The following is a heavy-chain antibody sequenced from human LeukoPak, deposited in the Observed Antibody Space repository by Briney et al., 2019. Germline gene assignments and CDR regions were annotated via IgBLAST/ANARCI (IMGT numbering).Heavy chain of an antibody. CDR3: ARVAARLFDY. Sequence: ASETLSLTCTVSGGSISSSSYYWGWIRQPPGKGLEWIGSIYYSGSTYYNPSLKSRVTISVDTSKNQFSLKLSSVTAADTAVYYCARVAARLFDYWGQGTLVTVSS. CDR1: GGSISSSSYY. D-gene: IGHD6-6*01. J-gene: IGHJ4*02. V-gene: IGHV4-39*07. CDR2: IYYSGST.